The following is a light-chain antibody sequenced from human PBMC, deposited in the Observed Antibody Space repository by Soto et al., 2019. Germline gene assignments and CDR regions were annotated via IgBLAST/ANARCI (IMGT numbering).Light chain of an antibody. Sequence: DVEVTQSPSTLSASVGDRVTSTCRASKNIRSRLAWFQQKPGKAPKLLIYDASSLESGVPQRFSGSGSGTEFTLTINSLQTDDFSTYYCQQYHSYWTFGQGTKVAIK. J-gene: IGKJ1*01. CDR2: DAS. V-gene: IGKV1-5*01. CDR1: KNIRSR. CDR3: QQYHSYWT.